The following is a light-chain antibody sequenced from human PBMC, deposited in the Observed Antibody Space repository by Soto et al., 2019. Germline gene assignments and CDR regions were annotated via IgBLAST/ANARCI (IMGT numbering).Light chain of an antibody. CDR2: RAS. Sequence: DIPMTQSPSTLSASVGDRVTITCRASQSIHTWLAWYQQKPGKAPKLLIYRASSLESGVPSRFSGSGSGTELTLTISSLQPDDFATYYCQQYESYPLTFGGGTKVEI. V-gene: IGKV1-5*03. CDR3: QQYESYPLT. J-gene: IGKJ4*01. CDR1: QSIHTW.